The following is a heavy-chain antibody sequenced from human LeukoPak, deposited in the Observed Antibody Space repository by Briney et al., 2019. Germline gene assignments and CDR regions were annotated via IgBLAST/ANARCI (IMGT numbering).Heavy chain of an antibody. CDR3: ARVKGRGYCSGGSCRKRGYYYYYYMDV. D-gene: IGHD2-15*01. Sequence: ASVKVSCKASGYTFTSYYMHWVRQAPGQGLEWMGIINPSGGSTSYAQKFQGRVTMTRDMSTSTVYMELSSLRSEDTAVYYCARVKGRGYCSGGSCRKRGYYYYYYMDVWGKGTTVTVSS. J-gene: IGHJ6*03. CDR1: GYTFTSYY. V-gene: IGHV1-46*01. CDR2: INPSGGST.